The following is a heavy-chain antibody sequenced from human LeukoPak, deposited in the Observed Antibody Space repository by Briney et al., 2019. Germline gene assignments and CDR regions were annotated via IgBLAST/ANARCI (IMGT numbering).Heavy chain of an antibody. CDR2: IIPIFGTA. CDR1: GGIFSSYA. D-gene: IGHD3-22*01. CDR3: ARDHHYYDSSGYYSFDY. Sequence: ASVKVSCKASGGIFSSYAISWVRQAPGQGLEWMGGIIPIFGTANYAQKFQGRVTITADESTSTAYMELSSLRSEDTAVYYCARDHHYYDSSGYYSFDYWGQGTLVTVSS. J-gene: IGHJ4*02. V-gene: IGHV1-69*13.